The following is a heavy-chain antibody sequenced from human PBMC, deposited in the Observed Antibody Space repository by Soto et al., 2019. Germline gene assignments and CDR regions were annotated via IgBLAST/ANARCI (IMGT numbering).Heavy chain of an antibody. J-gene: IGHJ4*02. CDR1: GFTFSSYA. CDR2: ISVSGGIT. V-gene: IGHV3-23*01. D-gene: IGHD3-10*01. CDR3: AKEFGIAVWFGELTG. Sequence: GGSLRLSCAASGFTFSSYAMSWVRQAPGKGLEWVSAISVSGGITYYADSVKGRFTISRDNSKNTLYLQMNSLRAEDTAVYYCAKEFGIAVWFGELTGWGQGTLVTVSS.